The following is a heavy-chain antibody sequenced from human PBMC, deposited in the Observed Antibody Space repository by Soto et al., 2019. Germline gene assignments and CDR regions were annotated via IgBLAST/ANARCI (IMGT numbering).Heavy chain of an antibody. V-gene: IGHV3-23*01. Sequence: GGSLRLSCAASGFTFSSYAMSWVRQAPGKGLEWVSAISGSGGSTYYADSVKGRFTISRDNSKNTLYLQMNSLRAEDTAVYYCAEDRLLYYDSTPTDYWGQGTLVTVSS. CDR1: GFTFSSYA. D-gene: IGHD3-22*01. CDR3: AEDRLLYYDSTPTDY. CDR2: ISGSGGST. J-gene: IGHJ4*02.